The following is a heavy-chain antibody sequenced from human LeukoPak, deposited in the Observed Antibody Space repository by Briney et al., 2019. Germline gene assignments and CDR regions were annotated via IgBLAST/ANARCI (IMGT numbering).Heavy chain of an antibody. V-gene: IGHV4-39*01. CDR2: IYFTET. D-gene: IGHD3-10*01. J-gene: IGHJ6*02. CDR1: GRSISNSNYH. Sequence: PSETLSLTCTVSGRSISNSNYHWGWIRLPPGKGLEWIGKIYFTETYSNPSLKSRVTISMDTSKNQFSLKLSSVTAADTAVFYCARISGPYYYAVDVWGQGTTVTVSS. CDR3: ARISGPYYYAVDV.